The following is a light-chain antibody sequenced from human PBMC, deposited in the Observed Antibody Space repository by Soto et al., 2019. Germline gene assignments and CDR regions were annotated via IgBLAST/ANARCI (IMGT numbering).Light chain of an antibody. CDR1: QSVSSN. CDR3: QQYNDWPPT. CDR2: GAS. Sequence: EIIWTQSPDTLSVSPGERATLSCRASQSVSSNLAWYQQKPGQAPRLLIYGASTRATGIPARFSGSGSGTEFTLSIGSLQSEDFAVYYCQQYNDWPPTFGQGTKVDIK. V-gene: IGKV3-15*01. J-gene: IGKJ1*01.